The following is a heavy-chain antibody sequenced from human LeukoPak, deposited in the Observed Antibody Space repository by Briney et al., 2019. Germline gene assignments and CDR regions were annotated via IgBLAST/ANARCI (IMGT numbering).Heavy chain of an antibody. Sequence: SETLSLTCAVYGGSFSGYYWSWIRQPPGKGLEWIGEINHSGSTNYNPSLKSRVTISVDTSKNQFSLKLSSVTAADTAVYYCARTPRGESVDAFDIWGQGQWSPSLQ. CDR1: GGSFSGYY. V-gene: IGHV4-34*01. J-gene: IGHJ3*02. CDR2: INHSGST. CDR3: ARTPRGESVDAFDI.